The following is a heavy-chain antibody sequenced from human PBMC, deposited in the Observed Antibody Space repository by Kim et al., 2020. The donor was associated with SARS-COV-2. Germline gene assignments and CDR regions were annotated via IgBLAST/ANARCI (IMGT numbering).Heavy chain of an antibody. Sequence: GGSLRLSCAASGSTLSGSTVHWVRQASGKGLEWVGRIRSKANSYATAYAASVKNRFTISSDDSKNTAYLQMNSLKTEDPAVYYCARVNPIAGGWYDAFD. CDR2: IRSKANSYAT. CDR3: ARVNPIAGGWYDAFD. CDR1: GSTLSGST. D-gene: IGHD6-19*01. V-gene: IGHV3-73*01. J-gene: IGHJ3*02.